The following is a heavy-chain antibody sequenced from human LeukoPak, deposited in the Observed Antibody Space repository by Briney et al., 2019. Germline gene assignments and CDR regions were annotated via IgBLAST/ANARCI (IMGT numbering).Heavy chain of an antibody. D-gene: IGHD3-10*01. J-gene: IGHJ4*02. V-gene: IGHV1-46*01. Sequence: ASVKVSCKASGYTFTSYFMHWVRQAPGQGLEWMGIINPSSGSTSYAQKFQGRVTMTRDTSTSTAYMELRSLRSDDTAVYYCARESGMVRGVGDLDYWGRGTLVTVSS. CDR1: GYTFTSYF. CDR2: INPSSGST. CDR3: ARESGMVRGVGDLDY.